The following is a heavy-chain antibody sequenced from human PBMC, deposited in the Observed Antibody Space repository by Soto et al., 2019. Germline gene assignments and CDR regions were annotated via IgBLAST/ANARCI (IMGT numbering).Heavy chain of an antibody. D-gene: IGHD2-15*01. J-gene: IGHJ4*02. Sequence: ETLSLTCTVSGGSISSSSYYWGWIRHPPGKGLEWIGSIYYSGSTYYNPSLKSRVTISVDTSKNQFSLKLSSVTAADTAVYYCARHTPAISISDHWGQGTLVTVSS. V-gene: IGHV4-39*01. CDR3: ARHTPAISISDH. CDR1: GGSISSSSYY. CDR2: IYYSGST.